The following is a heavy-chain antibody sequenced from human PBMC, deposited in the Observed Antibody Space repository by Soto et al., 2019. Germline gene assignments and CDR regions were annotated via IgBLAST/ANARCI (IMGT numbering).Heavy chain of an antibody. J-gene: IGHJ4*02. V-gene: IGHV4-38-2*01. Sequence: SETLSLTCAVSGYSINSDYYWGWIRQPPGKGLEWIGSVDHSGRTYYSPSLRSRLTIFIDTSKNQFSLRLTSVTAADAAMYFCAKKGYYPSGKINLFDSWGPGTLVTVSS. CDR3: AKKGYYPSGKINLFDS. CDR1: GYSINSDYY. CDR2: VDHSGRT. D-gene: IGHD3-10*01.